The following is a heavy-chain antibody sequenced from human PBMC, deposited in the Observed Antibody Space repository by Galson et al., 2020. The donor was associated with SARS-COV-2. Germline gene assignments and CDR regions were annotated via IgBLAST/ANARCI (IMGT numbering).Heavy chain of an antibody. CDR3: TREGWQGGY. Sequence: GGSLRLSCAVSGFTFKDYWMSWVRQAPGKGLEWVANIKGDGSETNHADSVKGRFSISRDNDVNSLYLQMNSLRAEDTAVYYCTREGWQGGYWGQGTRVTVSS. J-gene: IGHJ4*02. D-gene: IGHD6-19*01. CDR2: IKGDGSET. V-gene: IGHV3-7*01. CDR1: GFTFKDYW.